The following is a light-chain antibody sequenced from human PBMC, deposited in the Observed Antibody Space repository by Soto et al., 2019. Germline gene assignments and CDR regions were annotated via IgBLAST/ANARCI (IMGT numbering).Light chain of an antibody. CDR1: QDISTW. CDR3: QQANSFPPT. Sequence: DIQMTQSPSSVSASVGDGVTITCRASQDISTWLAWYQQKPGEAPKLLISATSSLQTGVPSRFSGSGSATDFTLTISSLQPEDFATYYCQQANSFPPTFGQGTKVEV. V-gene: IGKV1-12*01. CDR2: ATS. J-gene: IGKJ1*01.